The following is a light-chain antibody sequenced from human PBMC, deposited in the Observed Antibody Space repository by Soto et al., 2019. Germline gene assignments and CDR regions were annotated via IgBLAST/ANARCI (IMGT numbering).Light chain of an antibody. CDR3: SSYTSNSIWV. CDR1: SSDVGGYNY. CDR2: EVS. J-gene: IGLJ3*02. V-gene: IGLV2-14*01. Sequence: QSALTQPASVSGSPGQSITISCTGTSSDVGGYNYVSWYQQHPGKAPKLMIYEVSNRPSGVSNRFSGSKSGNTASLTISGLQAEDEADYYCSSYTSNSIWVFGGGTKLTVL.